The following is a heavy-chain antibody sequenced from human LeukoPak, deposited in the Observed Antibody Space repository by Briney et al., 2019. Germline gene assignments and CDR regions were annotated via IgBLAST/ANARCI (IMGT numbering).Heavy chain of an antibody. CDR1: GFTFSSYA. CDR2: ISYDGSNK. V-gene: IGHV3-30-3*01. J-gene: IGHJ4*02. CDR3: ARGGHYYDSSGLDY. D-gene: IGHD3-22*01. Sequence: TGGSLRLSCAASGFTFSSYAMHWVRQAPGKGLEWVAVISYDGSNKYYADSVKGRFTISRDNSKNTLYLQMNSLRAEDTAVYYCARGGHYYDSSGLDYWGQGTLVTVSS.